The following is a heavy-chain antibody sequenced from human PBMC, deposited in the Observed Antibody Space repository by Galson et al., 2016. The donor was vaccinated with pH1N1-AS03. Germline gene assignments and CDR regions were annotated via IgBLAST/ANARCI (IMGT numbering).Heavy chain of an antibody. Sequence: ETLSLTCTVSGDSTFDYYWNWIRQPPGKGLEWIGYIQTTGNTKYNPSLKSRVTMSIGTSKNQFSLHLMSVTAADTALYYCARDPPLEIGWYFDLWGRGTLVTVSS. J-gene: IGHJ2*01. CDR3: ARDPPLEIGWYFDL. D-gene: IGHD3-3*01. CDR2: IQTTGNT. V-gene: IGHV4-4*09. CDR1: GDSTFDYY.